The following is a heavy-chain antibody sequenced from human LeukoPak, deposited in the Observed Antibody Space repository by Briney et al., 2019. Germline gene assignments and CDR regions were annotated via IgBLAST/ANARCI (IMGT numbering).Heavy chain of an antibody. CDR3: ARHRTTGTTSYYYMDV. J-gene: IGHJ6*03. D-gene: IGHD1-1*01. CDR2: IYYSGST. Sequence: SETLSLTCTVSGGSISSSSYYWGWIRQPPGKGLEWIGSIYYSGSTYYNPSLKSRVTISVDTSKNQFSLKLSSVTAADTAVYYCARHRTTGTTSYYYMDVWGKGTTVTVSS. CDR1: GGSISSSSYY. V-gene: IGHV4-39*01.